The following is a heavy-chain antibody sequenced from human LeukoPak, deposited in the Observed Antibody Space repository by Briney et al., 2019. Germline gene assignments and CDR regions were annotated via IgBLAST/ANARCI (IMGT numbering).Heavy chain of an antibody. Sequence: SETLSLTCTVSGGSISSSSYYWGWIRQPPGKGLEWIGSIYYSGSTYYNPSLKSRVTISVDTSKNQSSLKLSSVTAADTAVYYCARHPPLSSSWYYFDYWGQGTMVTVSS. CDR2: IYYSGST. CDR3: ARHPPLSSSWYYFDY. CDR1: GGSISSSSYY. V-gene: IGHV4-39*01. D-gene: IGHD6-13*01. J-gene: IGHJ4*02.